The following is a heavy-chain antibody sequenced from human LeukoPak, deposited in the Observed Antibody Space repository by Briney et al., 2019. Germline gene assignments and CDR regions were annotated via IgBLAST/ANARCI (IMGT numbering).Heavy chain of an antibody. CDR2: INPNSGGT. CDR3: ARDLAPEGENWFDP. V-gene: IGHV1-2*02. CDR1: GYTFTGYY. D-gene: IGHD1-14*01. Sequence: ASVKVSCKASGYTFTGYYMHWVRQAPGQGLEWMGWINPNSGGTNYAQKFQGRVTMTRDTSISTAYMELSRLRSDDTAVYYCARDLAPEGENWFDPWGQGTLVTVSS. J-gene: IGHJ5*02.